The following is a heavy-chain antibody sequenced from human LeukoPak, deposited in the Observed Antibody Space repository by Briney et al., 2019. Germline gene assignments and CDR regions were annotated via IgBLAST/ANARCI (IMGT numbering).Heavy chain of an antibody. CDR2: ISYDGSNK. D-gene: IGHD1-26*01. Sequence: PGRSLRLSCAASGFTFSSYTFHWVRQAPGKGLEWVAVISYDGSNKHYADSVKGRFTISRDNSENTLYLQMNSLRPEDTAVYYCARGEFLRSGIDIDYWGQGTLVTVSS. J-gene: IGHJ4*02. CDR1: GFTFSSYT. V-gene: IGHV3-30-3*01. CDR3: ARGEFLRSGIDIDY.